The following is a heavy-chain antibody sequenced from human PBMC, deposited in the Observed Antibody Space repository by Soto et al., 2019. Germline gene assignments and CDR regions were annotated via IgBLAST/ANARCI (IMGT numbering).Heavy chain of an antibody. CDR1: GGTFSSYA. D-gene: IGHD5-18*01. Sequence: QVQLVQSGAEVKKPGSSVKVSCKASGGTFSSYAISWVRQAPGQGLEWMGGIIPIFGTANYAQKFQGRVTITADVSTSTAYMELSSLRSEDTSVYYCARGRPACLQLWSLQNAFDIWGQGTMVTVSS. V-gene: IGHV1-69*01. CDR2: IIPIFGTA. CDR3: ARGRPACLQLWSLQNAFDI. J-gene: IGHJ3*02.